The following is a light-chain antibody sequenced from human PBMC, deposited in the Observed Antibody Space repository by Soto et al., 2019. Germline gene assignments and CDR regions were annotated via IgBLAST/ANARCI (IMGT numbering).Light chain of an antibody. CDR1: NSDVGGCDY. CDR3: SSYTSSGTLYV. CDR2: DVT. J-gene: IGLJ1*01. V-gene: IGLV2-14*01. Sequence: QSVLTQPASVSGSPGQSITISCTGNNSDVGGCDYVSWYQQHPGKAPKLLIYDVTNRPSGVSNRFSGSKSGNTASLTITGLQAEDDADYYCSSYTSSGTLYVFGTGTKLTVL.